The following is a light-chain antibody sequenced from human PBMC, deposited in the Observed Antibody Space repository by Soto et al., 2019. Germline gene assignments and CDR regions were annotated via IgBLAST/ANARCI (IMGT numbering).Light chain of an antibody. V-gene: IGKV1-5*03. CDR2: KAS. CDR1: QTISSW. CDR3: QHYNSYSEP. J-gene: IGKJ1*01. Sequence: DIRMNQSPSTLSGSVGDRVTITCRASQTISSWLAWYQQKPGKAPKLLIYKASTLKSGVPSRFSGSGSGTEFTLTISSLQPDDFATYYCQHYNSYSEPFGQGTKVAIK.